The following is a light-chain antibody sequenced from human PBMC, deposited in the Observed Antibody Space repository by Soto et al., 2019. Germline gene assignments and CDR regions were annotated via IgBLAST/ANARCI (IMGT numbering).Light chain of an antibody. CDR2: DVS. V-gene: IGLV2-14*03. Sequence: QSALTQPASVSGSPGQSITISCTGTSSDVGGYNYVSWYQHHPGKAPKLMIHDVSDRPSGVSNRFSGSKSGITASLTISGLQAEDEADYYCSAYTSSSLYVFATGTKVTVL. CDR1: SSDVGGYNY. CDR3: SAYTSSSLYV. J-gene: IGLJ1*01.